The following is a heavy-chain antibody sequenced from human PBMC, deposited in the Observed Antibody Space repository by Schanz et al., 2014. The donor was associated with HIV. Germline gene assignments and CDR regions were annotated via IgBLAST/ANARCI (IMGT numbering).Heavy chain of an antibody. Sequence: VQMLESGGGLVKPGGSLRLSCAASGFTFSDYYMSWIRQAPGKGLVWVSRINSNEGTTDYADSVKGRFTISRDNSKNTLYLQMNSLRVEDTAVYYCVRDAAGRFSDRSPGYWGQGTLVIVSS. CDR3: VRDAAGRFSDRSPGY. D-gene: IGHD2-15*01. V-gene: IGHV3-11*04. CDR1: GFTFSDYY. J-gene: IGHJ4*01. CDR2: INSNEGTT.